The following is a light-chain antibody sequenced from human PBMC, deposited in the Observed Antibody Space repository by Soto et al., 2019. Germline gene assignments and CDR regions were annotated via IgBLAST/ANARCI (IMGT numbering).Light chain of an antibody. J-gene: IGKJ1*01. Sequence: EIVLTQSPGTLSLSPGERATLSCRASQTVSSSYLAWYQQKPGQAPRLLMYGASSRATGIPDRFSGSGSGTDFSLTISRLEPEDFAVYYCHQYGGSPTWTFGQGNKVENK. V-gene: IGKV3-20*01. CDR2: GAS. CDR1: QTVSSSY. CDR3: HQYGGSPTWT.